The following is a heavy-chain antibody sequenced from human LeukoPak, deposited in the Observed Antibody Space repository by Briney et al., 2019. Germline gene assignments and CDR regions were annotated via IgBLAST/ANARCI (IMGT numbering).Heavy chain of an antibody. Sequence: GSLRLSCAASGFTVNYMSWVRQAPGQGLEWVSLIYSGGTTYYADSVKGRFTISRDNSKNTLYLQMNSLRAEDTAVYYCARVSSSGWRDFDYWGQGTLVTVSS. CDR2: IYSGGTT. CDR3: ARVSSSGWRDFDY. CDR1: GFTVNY. V-gene: IGHV3-53*01. D-gene: IGHD6-19*01. J-gene: IGHJ4*02.